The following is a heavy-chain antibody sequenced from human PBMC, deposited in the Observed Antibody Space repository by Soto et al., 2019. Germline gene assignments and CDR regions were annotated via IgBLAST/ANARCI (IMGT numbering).Heavy chain of an antibody. Sequence: QVQLVQSGAELKKPGSSVKVSCRSGGDTFSSYTVSWVRQAPGQGLEWMGRVIPVLGVTNYARKFQGRVSITAEKSTSTAYLELRSLTSEDSGVYYCARRRYCGADCCSQYYYGMDIWGQGTTVTVSS. CDR1: GDTFSSYT. D-gene: IGHD2-21*02. J-gene: IGHJ6*02. CDR3: ARRRYCGADCCSQYYYGMDI. V-gene: IGHV1-69*02. CDR2: VIPVLGVT.